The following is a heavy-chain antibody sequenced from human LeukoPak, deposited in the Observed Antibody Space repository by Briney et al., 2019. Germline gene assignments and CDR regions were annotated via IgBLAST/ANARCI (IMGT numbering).Heavy chain of an antibody. CDR1: GGSISSGDYY. CDR3: ATDRYWYFEF. CDR2: IYYSGST. Sequence: SETLSLTCTVSGGSISSGDYYWRWMRQPPGKVVEWVGYIYYSGSTYYNPPLKSRVTISVDTSKNQFSLKLSSVIAADTAVYYCATDRYWYFEFWGRGTPVTVPS. V-gene: IGHV4-30-4*01. J-gene: IGHJ2*01.